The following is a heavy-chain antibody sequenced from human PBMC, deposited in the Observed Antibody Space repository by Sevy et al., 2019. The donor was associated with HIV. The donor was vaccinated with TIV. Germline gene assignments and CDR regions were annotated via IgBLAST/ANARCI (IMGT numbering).Heavy chain of an antibody. Sequence: SETLSLTCAVSGGSISSSNWWSWVRQPPGKGLEWIGEIYHSGSTNYNPSLKSRVTISVDKSKNQFSLKLSSVTAADTAVYYCARASTYYYDSSGYYPFDYWGQGTLVTVSS. D-gene: IGHD3-22*01. CDR3: ARASTYYYDSSGYYPFDY. J-gene: IGHJ4*02. V-gene: IGHV4-4*02. CDR1: GGSISSSNW. CDR2: IYHSGST.